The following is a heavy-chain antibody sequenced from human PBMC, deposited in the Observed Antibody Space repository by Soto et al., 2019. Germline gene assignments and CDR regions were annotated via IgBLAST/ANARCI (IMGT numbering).Heavy chain of an antibody. CDR1: GGTFSSYA. Sequence: SVKVSCKASGGTFSSYAISWVRQAPGQGLEWMGGIIPIFGTANYAQKFQGRVTITADESTSTAYLELSSLRSEDTAVYYCARDMNWNYVGTEYFQHWGQGTLVTVSS. CDR3: ARDMNWNYVGTEYFQH. V-gene: IGHV1-69*13. J-gene: IGHJ1*01. D-gene: IGHD1-7*01. CDR2: IIPIFGTA.